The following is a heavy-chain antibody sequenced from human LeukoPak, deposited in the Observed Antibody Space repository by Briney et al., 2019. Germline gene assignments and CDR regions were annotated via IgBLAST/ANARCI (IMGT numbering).Heavy chain of an antibody. CDR2: INHSGST. Sequence: SETLSLTCAVYGGSFSGYYWSWIRQPPGKGLEWIGEINHSGSTNYNPSLKSRVTISVDTSKNQFSLKLSSVTAADTAVYYCARGKGDDSSGCYPPLYFDYWGQGTLVTVSS. CDR3: ARGKGDDSSGCYPPLYFDY. CDR1: GGSFSGYY. V-gene: IGHV4-34*01. J-gene: IGHJ4*02. D-gene: IGHD3-22*01.